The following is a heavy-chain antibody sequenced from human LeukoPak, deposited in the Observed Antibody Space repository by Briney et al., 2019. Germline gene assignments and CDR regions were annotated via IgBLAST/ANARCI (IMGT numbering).Heavy chain of an antibody. CDR3: AFKGT. V-gene: IGHV4-34*01. D-gene: IGHD3-10*01. Sequence: SETLSLTCAVYGGSFSGYYCSWIRQPPGKGLEWIGEINHSGSTNYNSSLKSRVTISVDTSKNQFSLKLSSLTAADTAVYYCAFKGTWGQGTLVTVSS. J-gene: IGHJ5*02. CDR1: GGSFSGYY. CDR2: INHSGST.